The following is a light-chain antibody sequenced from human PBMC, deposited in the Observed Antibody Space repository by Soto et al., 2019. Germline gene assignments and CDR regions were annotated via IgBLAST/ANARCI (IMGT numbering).Light chain of an antibody. Sequence: DVVMTQSPLSLPVTLGQPASISCRSNQSLVHSDGIAYFSWFQQRPGRSPRRLIHKVSNRDSGVPARFSGSGSGTDFTLKISRVEAEDVGLYYCMQGTHWPETFGQGTKVDIK. CDR1: QSLVHSDGIAY. CDR2: KVS. V-gene: IGKV2-30*02. J-gene: IGKJ1*01. CDR3: MQGTHWPET.